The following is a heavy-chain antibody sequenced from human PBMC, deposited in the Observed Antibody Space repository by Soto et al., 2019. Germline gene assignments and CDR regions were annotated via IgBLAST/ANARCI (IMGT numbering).Heavy chain of an antibody. CDR2: ISSSSSYI. Sequence: EVQLVESGGGLVKPGGSLRLSCAASGFTFSSYSMNWVRQAPGKGLEWVSSISSSSSYIYYADSVKGRFTISRDNAKNSLYLQMNSLRAEDTAVYYCARRGELSARAPYYFDYWGQGTLVTVSS. CDR1: GFTFSSYS. V-gene: IGHV3-21*01. J-gene: IGHJ4*02. CDR3: ARRGELSARAPYYFDY. D-gene: IGHD3-16*02.